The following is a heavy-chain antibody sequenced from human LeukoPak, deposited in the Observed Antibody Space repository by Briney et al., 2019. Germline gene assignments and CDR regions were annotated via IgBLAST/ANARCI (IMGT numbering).Heavy chain of an antibody. Sequence: GASVKVSCKASGYTFTSYGISWVRQAPGQGLEWMGWISAYNGNTNCAQKLQGRVTMTTDTSTSTAYMELRSLRSDDTAVYYCARGYRATIFGVVPLVDNWGQGTLVTVSS. J-gene: IGHJ4*02. V-gene: IGHV1-18*01. CDR2: ISAYNGNT. CDR3: ARGYRATIFGVVPLVDN. CDR1: GYTFTSYG. D-gene: IGHD3-3*01.